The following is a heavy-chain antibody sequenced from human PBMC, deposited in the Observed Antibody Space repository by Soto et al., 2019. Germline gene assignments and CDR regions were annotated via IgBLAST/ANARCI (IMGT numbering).Heavy chain of an antibody. CDR3: AKESGNLTPPSFANFDY. CDR2: VSGGGGIT. Sequence: GGSLRLSCAASGFTFSSYAMSWVRQAPGKGLEWASAVSGGGGITFYADSVRGRFTISRDNSKKTLYLQMNSLRAEDTAVYYCAKESGNLTPPSFANFDYWGQGTLVTVSS. D-gene: IGHD3-3*01. CDR1: GFTFSSYA. V-gene: IGHV3-23*01. J-gene: IGHJ4*02.